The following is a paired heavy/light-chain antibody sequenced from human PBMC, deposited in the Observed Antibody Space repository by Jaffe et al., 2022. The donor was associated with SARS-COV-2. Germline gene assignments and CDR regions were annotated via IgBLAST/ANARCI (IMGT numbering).Light chain of an antibody. Sequence: QSVLTQPPSVSGAPGQRVTISCAGSSSNIGAGYDVHWYQQLPGTAPKLLIYGNSNRPSGVPDRFSGSKSGTSASLAITGLQAEDEADYYCQSYDSSLSGSDVFGTGTKVTVL. CDR1: SSNIGAGYD. CDR2: GNS. J-gene: IGLJ1*01. V-gene: IGLV1-40*01. CDR3: QSYDSSLSGSDV.
Heavy chain of an antibody. CDR3: ARVYTYGYSFSTVNAFDI. Sequence: QVQLVQSGAEVKKPGASVKVSCKASGDTFSTYDIIWVRQAPGQGLEWMGWISAYNGNTNYAQKLQGRVTMTTDTSTSTAYMELRSLRSDDTAVYYCARVYTYGYSFSTVNAFDIWGQGTMVTVSS. J-gene: IGHJ3*02. D-gene: IGHD5-18*01. CDR1: GDTFSTYD. CDR2: ISAYNGNT. V-gene: IGHV1-18*01.